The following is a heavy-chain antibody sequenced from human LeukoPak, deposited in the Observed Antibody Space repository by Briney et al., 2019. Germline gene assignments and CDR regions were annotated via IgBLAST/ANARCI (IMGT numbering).Heavy chain of an antibody. D-gene: IGHD1-26*01. J-gene: IGHJ4*02. CDR1: GFTFSSYR. CDR2: ISSSSSTI. CDR3: ASSYGSYCY. V-gene: IGHV3-48*01. Sequence: GGSLRLSCAASGFTFSSYRMNWVRQAPGKGLEWVSYISSSSSTIYYADSVKGRFTISRDNAKNSLYLQMNSLRAEDKAVYYCASSYGSYCYWGQGTLVTVSS.